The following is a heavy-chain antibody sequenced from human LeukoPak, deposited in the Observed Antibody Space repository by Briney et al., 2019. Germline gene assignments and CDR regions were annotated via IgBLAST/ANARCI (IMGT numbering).Heavy chain of an antibody. J-gene: IGHJ4*02. CDR2: IIPIFGTA. CDR3: ARGPTVEMATMY. V-gene: IGHV1-69*05. CDR1: GGTFSSYA. Sequence: ASVKVSCKASGGTFSSYAISWVRQAPGQGLEWMGGIIPIFGTANYAQKFQGRVTITTDGSTSTAYMELSSLRSEDTAVYYCARGPTVEMATMYWGQGTLVTVSS. D-gene: IGHD5-24*01.